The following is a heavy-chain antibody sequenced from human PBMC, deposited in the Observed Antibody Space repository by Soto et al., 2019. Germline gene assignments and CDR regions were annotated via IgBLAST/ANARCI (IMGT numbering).Heavy chain of an antibody. CDR2: IYYSGST. CDR3: ARRPIGTLEPSDP. Sequence: SETLSLTCTVSGGSISSSSYYWGWIRQPPGKGLEWIGSIYYSGSTYYNPSLKSRVTISVDTSKNQFSLKLSSVTAADTAVYYCARRPIGTLEPSDPWGQGTLVTVSS. J-gene: IGHJ5*02. CDR1: GGSISSSSYY. V-gene: IGHV4-39*01.